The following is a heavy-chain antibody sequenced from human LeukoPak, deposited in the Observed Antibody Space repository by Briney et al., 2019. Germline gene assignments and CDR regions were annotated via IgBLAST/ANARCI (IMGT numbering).Heavy chain of an antibody. CDR3: ARHPNGYRCDY. J-gene: IGHJ4*02. D-gene: IGHD2-8*01. CDR2: IYTSGST. V-gene: IGHV4-4*09. Sequence: PSETLSLTCAASGGSISSYYWSWIRQPPGKGLEWIGYIYTSGSTNYNPSLQSRVTISVDTSKNQFSLKLSSVTAADTAVYYCARHPNGYRCDYWGQGTLDTVPS. CDR1: GGSISSYY.